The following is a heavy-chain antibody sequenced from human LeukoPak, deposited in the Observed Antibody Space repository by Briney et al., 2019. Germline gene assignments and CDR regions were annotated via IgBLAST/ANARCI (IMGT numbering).Heavy chain of an antibody. J-gene: IGHJ4*02. D-gene: IGHD4-17*01. CDR2: INPNSGAT. CDR1: GYTFTGYY. V-gene: IGHV1-2*06. CDR3: ARAQQGYGDYYFDY. Sequence: ASVKVSCKASGYTFTGYYMHWVRQAPGQGLEWMGRINPNSGATNYAQKFQGRVTMTRDTSISTAYMELSRLRSDDTAVYYCARAQQGYGDYYFDYWGQGTLVTVSS.